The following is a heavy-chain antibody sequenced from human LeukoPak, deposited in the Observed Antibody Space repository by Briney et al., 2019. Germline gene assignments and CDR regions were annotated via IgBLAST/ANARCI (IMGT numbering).Heavy chain of an antibody. CDR2: ISAYNGNT. CDR3: ARISTPNYDFWSGYPTGPASPPDY. V-gene: IGHV1-18*01. Sequence: ASVNVSCQASGYTFTSQGISWLRQAPGQGLDWMGWISAYNGNTNYAQKLQGRVTMTTETSTSTAYMELRRLRSDDTAVYYCARISTPNYDFWSGYPTGPASPPDYWGQGTLVTVSS. CDR1: GYTFTSQG. J-gene: IGHJ4*02. D-gene: IGHD3-3*01.